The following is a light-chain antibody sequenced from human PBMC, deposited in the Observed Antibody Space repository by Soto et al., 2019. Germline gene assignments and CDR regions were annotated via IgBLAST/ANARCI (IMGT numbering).Light chain of an antibody. CDR1: QSVSSSY. J-gene: IGKJ1*01. V-gene: IGKV3-20*01. CDR3: QHYGTSTTWT. CDR2: GAS. Sequence: ETVLTQSPGTLSLSPGERATLSCRASQSVSSSYLTWYQQKHGQAPRLLIYGASSRATGIPDRFSGSGSGTDFTLTISRLEPEDFAVYYCQHYGTSTTWTFGQGTKVEIK.